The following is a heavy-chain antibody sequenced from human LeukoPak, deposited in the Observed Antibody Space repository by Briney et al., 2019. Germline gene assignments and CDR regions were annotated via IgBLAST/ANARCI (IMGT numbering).Heavy chain of an antibody. D-gene: IGHD3-10*01. CDR1: GFTFSSYS. CDR2: IRSSSSYI. Sequence: GGSLRLSCAASGFTFSSYSMNWVRQAPGKGLEWVSSIRSSSSYIYYADSVKGRFTISRDNAKNSLYLQMNSLRAEDTAVYYCARDIEETWYYYGSGSNYYFDFRGQGTLVTVSS. V-gene: IGHV3-21*01. J-gene: IGHJ4*02. CDR3: ARDIEETWYYYGSGSNYYFDF.